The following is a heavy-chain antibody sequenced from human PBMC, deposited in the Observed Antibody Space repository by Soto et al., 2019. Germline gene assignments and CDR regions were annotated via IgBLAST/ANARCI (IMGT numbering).Heavy chain of an antibody. J-gene: IGHJ4*02. V-gene: IGHV3-11*01. Sequence: QVQLVESGGGLVEPGGSLRLSCSASGFIFTDYSMTWIRQAPGKGLEWVSYISNGDETTQYADSVKGRFSVSRVNAKKVLLLQMNSLRVDDTAVYYCARDPKRRDGYNFDSWGRGALVTVSS. CDR1: GFIFTDYS. CDR2: ISNGDETT. D-gene: IGHD5-12*01. CDR3: ARDPKRRDGYNFDS.